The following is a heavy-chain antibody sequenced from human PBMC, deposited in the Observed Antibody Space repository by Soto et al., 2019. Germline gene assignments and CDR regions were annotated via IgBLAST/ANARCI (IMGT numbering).Heavy chain of an antibody. CDR2: IGDSEGETT. CDR1: GFTFSTYA. CDR3: AIRFGGAGGCYCLYNGFES. J-gene: IGHJ5*01. V-gene: IGHV3-23*01. D-gene: IGHD2-15*01. Sequence: EVQLLESGGGLVQPGGSLRLSCAASGFTFSTYAMTWVRQAPGKGPEWVSRIGDSEGETTHYADCVKGRFTISRDNAKHTMYLKLNSLRFEYTAIYFCAIRFGGAGGCYCLYNGFESWGQGTRVIVSS.